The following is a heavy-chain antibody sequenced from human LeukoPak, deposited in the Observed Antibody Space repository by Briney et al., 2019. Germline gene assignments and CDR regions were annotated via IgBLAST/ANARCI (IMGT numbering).Heavy chain of an antibody. Sequence: GASVKVSCKASGYTFTSYGISWVRQAPGQGLEWMGWISAYNGNTNYAQKLQGRVTMTTDTSTSTAYMELRSLRSDDTAVYYCARDGSIAVAGYYFDCWGQGTLVTVSS. D-gene: IGHD6-19*01. V-gene: IGHV1-18*04. CDR3: ARDGSIAVAGYYFDC. J-gene: IGHJ4*02. CDR2: ISAYNGNT. CDR1: GYTFTSYG.